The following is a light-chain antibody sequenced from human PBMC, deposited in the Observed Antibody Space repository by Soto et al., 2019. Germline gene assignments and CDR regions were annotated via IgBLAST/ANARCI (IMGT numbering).Light chain of an antibody. J-gene: IGLJ1*01. CDR2: EVS. CDR3: SSYTTSSTVV. CDR1: SSDVGGYNF. V-gene: IGLV2-14*03. Sequence: ALTQPASVFGSPGQSITISCTGTSSDVGGYNFVSWYHQHPGKAPKLMIYEVSNRPSGVSNRFSGSKSGNTASLTISGLQPEDEADYYCSSYTTSSTVVFGTGTKVTVL.